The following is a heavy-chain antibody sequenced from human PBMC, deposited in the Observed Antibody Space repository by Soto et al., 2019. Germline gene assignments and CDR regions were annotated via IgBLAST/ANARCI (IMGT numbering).Heavy chain of an antibody. V-gene: IGHV4-39*01. CDR1: GGCISSSTSY. CDR2: INYSGST. Sequence: QLQLQESGPGLVKPSETLSLTCTVSGGCISSSTSYWGWIRQPPGKGLEWIGSINYSGSTYYSPSLKRRVTISADTSKNQFSLKLSSVTAADTAVYYCARPVNYYYYYMDVWGKGTMVTVSS. CDR3: ARPVNYYYYYMDV. J-gene: IGHJ6*03.